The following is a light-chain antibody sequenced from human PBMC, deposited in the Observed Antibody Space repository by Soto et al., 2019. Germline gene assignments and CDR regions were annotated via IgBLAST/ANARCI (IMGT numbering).Light chain of an antibody. Sequence: EIVLTQSPGTLSLSPGERATLSCRASQSVSSSYLAWYQQKPGQAPRLLIYGASSRAAGIPDRFSGSGSGTDFILTISRLEPEYFAVYYCQQYGSSPPYTCGPGPKLEIK. CDR3: QQYGSSPPYT. CDR2: GAS. V-gene: IGKV3-20*01. CDR1: QSVSSSY. J-gene: IGKJ2*01.